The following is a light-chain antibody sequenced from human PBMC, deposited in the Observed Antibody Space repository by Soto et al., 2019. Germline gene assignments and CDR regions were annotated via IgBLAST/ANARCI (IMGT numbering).Light chain of an antibody. CDR1: QSVSSN. CDR3: QQYNNWPPPA. V-gene: IGKV3-15*01. CDR2: HTS. J-gene: IGKJ4*01. Sequence: EIVMTQSPATLSVSPGERATLSCRASQSVSSNLAWYQQKPDQAPRRLIYHTSTRATGIPARFSGSGSGTEFTLTIRSLQSEDFAVYYCQQYNNWPPPAFGGGTKVDIK.